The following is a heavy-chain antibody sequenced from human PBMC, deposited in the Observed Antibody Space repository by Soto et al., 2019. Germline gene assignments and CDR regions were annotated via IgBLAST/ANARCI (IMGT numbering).Heavy chain of an antibody. J-gene: IGHJ4*02. CDR1: GFALSTSGVG. V-gene: IGHV2-5*02. CDR2: IYWDDDK. CDR3: AHVYGGYDNFDY. Sequence: QITLKESGPTLVKPTQTLTLTCTFSGFALSTSGVGVGWIRQPPGKALEWLALIYWDDDKRYSPSLKSRLTITKDTSKNQVVLTMTNMDPVDTATYYCAHVYGGYDNFDYWGQGTLVTVSS. D-gene: IGHD5-12*01.